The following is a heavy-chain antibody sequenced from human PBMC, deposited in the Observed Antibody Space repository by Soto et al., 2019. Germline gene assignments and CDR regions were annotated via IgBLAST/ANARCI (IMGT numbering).Heavy chain of an antibody. D-gene: IGHD6-19*01. CDR3: AKDLRVAGTFDV. CDR2: VSYDGSNK. J-gene: IGHJ3*01. CDR1: GFTFSSYG. Sequence: QVQLVESGGGVVQPGRSLRLSCAASGFTFSSYGMHWVRQAPGKGLEWLAVVSYDGSNKYYADSVKGRFTISRDNSKNTLYLQMNSLRAEDTAVYYCAKDLRVAGTFDVWGQGTMVTVSS. V-gene: IGHV3-30*18.